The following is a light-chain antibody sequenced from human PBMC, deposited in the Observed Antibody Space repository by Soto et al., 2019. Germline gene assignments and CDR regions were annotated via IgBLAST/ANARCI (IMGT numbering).Light chain of an antibody. V-gene: IGLV3-21*02. CDR3: QVWDDNSDHHV. J-gene: IGLJ1*01. CDR1: NIGGKS. CDR2: DDS. Sequence: SSELTQTSSVSGAPGQTARISCGGNNIGGKSVHWYQQKPGQAPVVVVYDDSDRPSGIPERFSGSNSGNTATLTISRVEAGDEADYHCQVWDDNSDHHVFGTGTKVNVL.